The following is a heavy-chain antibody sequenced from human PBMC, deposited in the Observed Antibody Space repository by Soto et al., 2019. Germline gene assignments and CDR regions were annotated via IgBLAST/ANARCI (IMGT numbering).Heavy chain of an antibody. CDR2: ISGSGGST. D-gene: IGHD3-9*01. Sequence: PGGSLRLSCAASGFTFSSYAMSWVRQAPGKGLEWVSAISGSGGSTYYADSVKGRFTISRDNSKNTLYLQMNSLRAEDTAVYYCAKSPHYDSLTGPRKPRAFDIWGQGTMVTVSS. CDR3: AKSPHYDSLTGPRKPRAFDI. V-gene: IGHV3-23*01. J-gene: IGHJ3*02. CDR1: GFTFSSYA.